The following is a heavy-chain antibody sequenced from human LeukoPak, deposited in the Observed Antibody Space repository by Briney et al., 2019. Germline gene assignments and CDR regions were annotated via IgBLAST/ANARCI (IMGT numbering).Heavy chain of an antibody. Sequence: GRSLRLSCAASGFTFSGYGMHWVRQAPGKGLEWVAVIWYDGSNKYYADSVKGRFTISRDNSKNTLYLQMNSLRAEDTAVYYCAKDRGGTQGFDYWGQGTLVTVSS. V-gene: IGHV3-33*06. CDR1: GFTFSGYG. CDR3: AKDRGGTQGFDY. CDR2: IWYDGSNK. J-gene: IGHJ4*02. D-gene: IGHD3-16*01.